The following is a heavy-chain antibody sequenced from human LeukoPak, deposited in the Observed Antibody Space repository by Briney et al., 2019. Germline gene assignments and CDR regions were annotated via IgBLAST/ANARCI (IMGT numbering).Heavy chain of an antibody. Sequence: GRSLRLSCAGSGFTFGGYGMHWFRQTPGKGLEWVAVIAYDGSRAFYADSVKGRFTISRDNSKNTMSVQMDDLRAEDTAVYYCTRYNNDHFDYWGQGTLVTVSP. CDR2: IAYDGSRA. D-gene: IGHD1-14*01. CDR3: TRYNNDHFDY. J-gene: IGHJ4*02. V-gene: IGHV3-33*01. CDR1: GFTFGGYG.